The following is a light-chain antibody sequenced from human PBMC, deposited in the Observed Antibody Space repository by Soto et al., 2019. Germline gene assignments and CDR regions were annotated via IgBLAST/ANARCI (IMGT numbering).Light chain of an antibody. CDR2: GNS. Sequence: QSVLTQPPSVSGAPGLRVTISCTGSSSNIGAGYDVRWYQQLPGTAPKLLIYGNSNRPSGVPDRFSGSKSGTSASLAITGLQAEDEADYYCQSYDSSLSGYVFGTGTKLTVL. CDR1: SSNIGAGYD. J-gene: IGLJ1*01. CDR3: QSYDSSLSGYV. V-gene: IGLV1-40*01.